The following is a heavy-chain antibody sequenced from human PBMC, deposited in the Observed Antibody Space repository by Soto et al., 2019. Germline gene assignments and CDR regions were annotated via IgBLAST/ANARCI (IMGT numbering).Heavy chain of an antibody. Sequence: EVQLVESGGGLVQPGGSLRLSCAASGFTFSDYALNWVRQAPGEGLEWISYISSSSSTIYFADSLKGRFTISRDNAKNSLYLQMNSLRDEDTAVYYCASTLQYCTSTSCYPWGRFDHWGQGTLVTVSS. CDR2: ISSSSSTI. D-gene: IGHD2-2*01. V-gene: IGHV3-48*02. CDR1: GFTFSDYA. CDR3: ASTLQYCTSTSCYPWGRFDH. J-gene: IGHJ4*02.